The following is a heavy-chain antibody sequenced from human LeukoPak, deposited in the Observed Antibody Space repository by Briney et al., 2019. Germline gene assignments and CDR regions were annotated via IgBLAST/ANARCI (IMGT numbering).Heavy chain of an antibody. J-gene: IGHJ4*02. V-gene: IGHV4-38-2*02. CDR1: GYSISSGYY. CDR3: AAMGIGRIDY. D-gene: IGHD5-18*01. Sequence: SETLSLTCTVSGYSISSGYYWGWIRQPPGKGLEWIGSIYHSGRTYYNPSLKSRVTISVDTSKNQFSLKLSSVTAADTAVYYCAAMGIGRIDYWGQGTLVTVSS. CDR2: IYHSGRT.